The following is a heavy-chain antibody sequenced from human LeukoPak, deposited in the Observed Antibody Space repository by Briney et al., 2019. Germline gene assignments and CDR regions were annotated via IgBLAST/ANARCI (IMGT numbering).Heavy chain of an antibody. CDR1: GYTFTIYA. J-gene: IGHJ4*02. D-gene: IGHD4-23*01. CDR2: INAGNGNT. CDR3: ARADYGGSFYFDY. Sequence: ASVKVSCKASGYTFTIYATHWVRQAPGQRLEWMGWINAGNGNTKYSQKFQGRVTITRDTSASTAYMELSSLRSEDTVVYYCARADYGGSFYFDYWGQGTLVTVSS. V-gene: IGHV1-3*01.